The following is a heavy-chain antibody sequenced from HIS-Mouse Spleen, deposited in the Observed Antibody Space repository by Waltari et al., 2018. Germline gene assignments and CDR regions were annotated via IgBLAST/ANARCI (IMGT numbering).Heavy chain of an antibody. CDR1: GFTFRSYG. CDR3: AKASSGWLDY. CDR2: ISYDGSNK. V-gene: IGHV3-30*18. J-gene: IGHJ4*02. D-gene: IGHD6-19*01. Sequence: QGQLVESGGGVVQPGSSLRLSCAASGFTFRSYGMHWVRQAPCKGLEWVAVISYDGSNKYYADSVKGRFTISRDNSKNTLYLQMNSLRAEDTAVYYCAKASSGWLDYWGQGTLVTVSS.